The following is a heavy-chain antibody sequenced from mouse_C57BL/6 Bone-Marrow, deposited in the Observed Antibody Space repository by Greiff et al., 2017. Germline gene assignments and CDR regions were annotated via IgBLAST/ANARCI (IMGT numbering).Heavy chain of an antibody. D-gene: IGHD2-5*01. V-gene: IGHV5-17*01. CDR2: ISSGSSTI. J-gene: IGHJ2*02. Sequence: EVQLVESGGGLVKPGGSLKISCAASGFSFSDYGMNWVRQAPEKWLEWVAYISSGSSTICYADTVKGRFTISRDNAKNTLFLQLTSLMSEDTAMYYCARHQIPYSNALDYWGQGTSLTVSS. CDR1: GFSFSDYG. CDR3: ARHQIPYSNALDY.